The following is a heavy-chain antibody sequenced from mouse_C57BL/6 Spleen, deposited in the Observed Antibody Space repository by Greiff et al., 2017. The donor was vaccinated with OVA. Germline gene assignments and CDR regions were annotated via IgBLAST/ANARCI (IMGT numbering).Heavy chain of an antibody. Sequence: QVQLQQPGAELVRPGSSVKLSCKASGYTFTSYWMDWVKQRPGQGLEWIGNIYPSDSETHYNQKFKDKATLTVDKSSSTAYMQRSSLTSEDSAVYYCARSTSQSAWFAYWGQGTLVTVSA. CDR3: ARSTSQSAWFAY. D-gene: IGHD2-14*01. V-gene: IGHV1-61*01. J-gene: IGHJ3*01. CDR1: GYTFTSYW. CDR2: IYPSDSET.